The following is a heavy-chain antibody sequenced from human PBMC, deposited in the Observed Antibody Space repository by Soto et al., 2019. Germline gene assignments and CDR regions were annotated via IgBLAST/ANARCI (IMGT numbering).Heavy chain of an antibody. CDR2: INPSGGST. CDR3: AGAEQLVSGYFDY. V-gene: IGHV1-46*01. D-gene: IGHD6-6*01. Sequence: QVQLVQSGAEVKKPGASVKVSCKASGYTFTSYYMRWVRQAPGQGLEWMGIINPSGGSTSYAQMFPGRVTMTRDTSTSTVYVELSSLRSEDTAVYYCAGAEQLVSGYFDYWGQGTLVTVSS. J-gene: IGHJ4*02. CDR1: GYTFTSYY.